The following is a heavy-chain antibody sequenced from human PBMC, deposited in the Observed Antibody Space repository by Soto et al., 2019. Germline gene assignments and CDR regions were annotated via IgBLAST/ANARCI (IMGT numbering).Heavy chain of an antibody. J-gene: IGHJ4*02. CDR3: ARDWTRYSGYDYXWPPLDY. CDR2: IIPILGIA. CDR1: GGTFSSYT. Sequence: ASVKVSCKASGGTFSSYTINWVRQAPGQGNEWMGRIIPILGIANYAQKFQGRVTITADKSTSTAYMELSSLRSEDTAVYYCARDWTRYSGYDYXWPPLDYWGQGTLVTVSS. D-gene: IGHD5-12*01. V-gene: IGHV1-69*04.